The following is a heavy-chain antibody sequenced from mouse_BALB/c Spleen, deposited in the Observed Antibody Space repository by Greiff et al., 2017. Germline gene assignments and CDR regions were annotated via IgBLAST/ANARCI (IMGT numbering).Heavy chain of an antibody. D-gene: IGHD1-1*01. CDR2: ISYDGSN. J-gene: IGHJ3*01. V-gene: IGHV3-6*02. CDR1: GYSITSGYY. CDR3: ARNPMGYGSSYWFAY. Sequence: EVQLQQSGPGLVKPSQSLSLTCSVTGYSITSGYYWNWIRQFPGNKLEWMGYISYDGSNNYNPSLKNRISITRDTSKNQFFLKLNSVTTEDTATYYCARNPMGYGSSYWFAYWGQGTLVTVSA.